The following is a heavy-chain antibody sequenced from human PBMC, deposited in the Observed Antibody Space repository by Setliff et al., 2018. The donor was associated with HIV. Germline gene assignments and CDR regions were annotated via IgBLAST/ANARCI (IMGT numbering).Heavy chain of an antibody. CDR3: ARNIEWEPYAFDI. J-gene: IGHJ3*02. CDR1: GGSISSGNYY. D-gene: IGHD1-26*01. Sequence: SETLSLTCTVSGGSISSGNYYWSWIRQPAGKGLEWIGHIYSSGSTSYNPSLKSRVTISVDTSKNQLSLKLTSVTSADTAVYYCARNIEWEPYAFDIWGQGTMVTVSS. V-gene: IGHV4-61*09. CDR2: IYSSGST.